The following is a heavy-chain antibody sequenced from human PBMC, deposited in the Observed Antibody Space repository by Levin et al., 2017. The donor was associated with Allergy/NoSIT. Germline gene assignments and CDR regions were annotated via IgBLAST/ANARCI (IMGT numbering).Heavy chain of an antibody. J-gene: IGHJ3*01. D-gene: IGHD6-6*01. CDR3: ARRVAARPMYAFDV. Sequence: SQTLSLTCTVSGGSISTYYWTWIRQPPGKGLEWIGYVYYNGNTNYNPSLQSRVTISVDTSKNQLSLRLSSVTAADTAVYYCARRVAARPMYAFDVWGQGTMVTVSS. V-gene: IGHV4-59*08. CDR1: GGSISTYY. CDR2: VYYNGNT.